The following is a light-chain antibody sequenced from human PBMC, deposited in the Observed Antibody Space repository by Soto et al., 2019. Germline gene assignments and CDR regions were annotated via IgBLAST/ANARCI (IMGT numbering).Light chain of an antibody. CDR1: QSIRRY. CDR3: QQNYSSPPT. V-gene: IGKV1-39*01. J-gene: IGKJ1*01. Sequence: NMSRPPSSLSPPVGNRFPIICRASQSIRRYLNWYQQKPGKAPKLLIFPASSLQSGVPSRYSGSGSGPDFTLTISSLQPEDFETYYCQQNYSSPPTFGQGTKVDIK. CDR2: PAS.